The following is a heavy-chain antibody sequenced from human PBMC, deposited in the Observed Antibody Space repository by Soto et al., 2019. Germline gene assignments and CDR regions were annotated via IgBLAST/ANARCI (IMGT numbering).Heavy chain of an antibody. CDR1: GYTFTGYY. CDR2: INPNSGGT. V-gene: IGHV1-2*04. CDR3: ARTAGDRGAFDI. D-gene: IGHD3-10*01. J-gene: IGHJ3*02. Sequence: ASVKVSCKASGYTFTGYYMHWVRQAPGQGLEWMGWINPNSGGTNYAQKFQGWVTMTRDTFISTAYMELSRLRSDDTAVYYCARTAGDRGAFDIWGQGTMVTVSS.